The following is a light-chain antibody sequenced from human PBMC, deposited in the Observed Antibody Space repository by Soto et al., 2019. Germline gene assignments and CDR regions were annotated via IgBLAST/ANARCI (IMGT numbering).Light chain of an antibody. J-gene: IGKJ3*01. V-gene: IGKV1-5*01. CDR3: QQLKSYPFT. CDR1: QSISRW. Sequence: IRMTPSPATLSVSVGDRVPXXCRASQSISRWLAWYQQIPGKAPKLLIYGASTLDDGVPSRFSGSGSGTEFILTISSLQPEDFATYYCQQLKSYPFTFGPGTKLDI. CDR2: GAS.